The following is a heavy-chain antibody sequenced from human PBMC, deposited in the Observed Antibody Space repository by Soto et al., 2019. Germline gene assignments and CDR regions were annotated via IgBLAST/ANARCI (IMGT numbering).Heavy chain of an antibody. CDR2: IYSSGST. D-gene: IGHD6-13*01. CDR1: GGSISSYS. CDR3: ARGGSSWLEYFQH. Sequence: SETLSLTCTVSGGSISSYSWSWIRQPPGKGLEWIGYIYSSGSTNYNPSLKSRITISVDTSKNQFSLKLSSVTAADTAVYYCARGGSSWLEYFQHWGQGTLVTVSS. V-gene: IGHV4-59*01. J-gene: IGHJ1*01.